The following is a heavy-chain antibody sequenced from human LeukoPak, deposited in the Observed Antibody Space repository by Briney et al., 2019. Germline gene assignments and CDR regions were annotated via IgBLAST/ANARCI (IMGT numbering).Heavy chain of an antibody. Sequence: GGSLRLSCAASGFTFSGYWMTWARQAPGKGLEWVANINPDGSQKYYVDSVKGRFTISRDNAKNSLYLQMNSLRAEDTAVYYCAKYSSSSLFDYWGQGTLVTVSS. V-gene: IGHV3-7*01. D-gene: IGHD6-6*01. CDR3: AKYSSSSLFDY. J-gene: IGHJ4*02. CDR2: INPDGSQK. CDR1: GFTFSGYW.